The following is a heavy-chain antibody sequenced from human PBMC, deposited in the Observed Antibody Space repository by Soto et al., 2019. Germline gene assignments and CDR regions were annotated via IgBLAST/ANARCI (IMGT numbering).Heavy chain of an antibody. CDR2: ISYDGSNK. CDR1: GFTFSSYG. J-gene: IGHJ4*02. Sequence: PGGSLRLSCAASGFTFSSYGMHWVRQAPGKGLEWVAVISYDGSNKYYADSVKGRFTISRDNSKNTLYLQMNSLRAEDTAVYYCAKGPRWLQSPLDYWGQGTLVTVSS. V-gene: IGHV3-30*18. D-gene: IGHD5-12*01. CDR3: AKGPRWLQSPLDY.